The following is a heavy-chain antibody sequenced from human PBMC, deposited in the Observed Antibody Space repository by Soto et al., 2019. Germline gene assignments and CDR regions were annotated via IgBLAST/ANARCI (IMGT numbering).Heavy chain of an antibody. CDR2: ISGSSSMI. CDR3: ASDFWSEFW. V-gene: IGHV3-48*03. J-gene: IGHJ4*02. D-gene: IGHD3-3*01. CDR1: GITLTPYE. Sequence: GSLRLSCAASGITLTPYEMNWVRQAPGKGLEWISYISGSSSMIYYADSVKGRFTVSRDNAKNSLFQKMNSLRAEDTAVYYCASDFWSEFWWGQGTPVTVS.